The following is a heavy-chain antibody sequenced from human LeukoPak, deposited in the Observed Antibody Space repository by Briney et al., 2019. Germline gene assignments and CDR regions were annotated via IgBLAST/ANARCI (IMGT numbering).Heavy chain of an antibody. Sequence: PGGSLRLSCAASGFTFSSYSMNWVRQAPGKGLEWVSSISSSSSYIYYADSVKGRFTISRDNAKNSLYLQMNSLRAEDTAVYYCARGNPPKGITGTRCDPWGQGTLVTVSS. D-gene: IGHD1-7*01. J-gene: IGHJ5*02. V-gene: IGHV3-21*01. CDR2: ISSSSSYI. CDR3: ARGNPPKGITGTRCDP. CDR1: GFTFSSYS.